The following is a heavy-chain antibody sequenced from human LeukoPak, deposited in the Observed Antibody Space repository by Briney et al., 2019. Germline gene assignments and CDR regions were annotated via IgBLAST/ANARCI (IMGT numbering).Heavy chain of an antibody. Sequence: GGSLRLSCTASGFTFSSYAMNWVRQAPGKGLEWVSGIGAGGTFTYYADSVKGRFTIFRDNSRNTLYLQMSSLRVEDTAMYYCAKDAAGPEYWGQGTLVTVSS. CDR3: AKDAAGPEY. J-gene: IGHJ4*02. CDR2: IGAGGTFT. D-gene: IGHD6-13*01. CDR1: GFTFSSYA. V-gene: IGHV3-23*01.